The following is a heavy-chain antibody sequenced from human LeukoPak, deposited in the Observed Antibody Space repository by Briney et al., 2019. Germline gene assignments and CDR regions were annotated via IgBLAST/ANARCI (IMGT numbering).Heavy chain of an antibody. CDR1: GGTFSSYA. D-gene: IGHD3-22*01. CDR2: IIPIFGTA. J-gene: IGHJ3*02. Sequence: ASVKVSCKASGGTFSSYAISWVRQAPGQGLEWMGGIIPIFGTANYAQRFQGRVTITADKSTSTAYMELSSLRSEDTAVYYCARAEGYDSSGYYAAAFDIWGQGTMVTVSS. V-gene: IGHV1-69*06. CDR3: ARAEGYDSSGYYAAAFDI.